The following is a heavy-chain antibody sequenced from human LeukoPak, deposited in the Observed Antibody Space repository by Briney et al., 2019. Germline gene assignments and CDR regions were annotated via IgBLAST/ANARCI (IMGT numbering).Heavy chain of an antibody. Sequence: SVKVSCKASGGTFSSYGISWVRQAPGQGLEWMGRIIPIFGIANYTQKFQGRVTITADKFTSTVNMELSSLRSEDTAVYYCARAHRPYYYDSSGYNAFDIWGQGTMVTVSS. V-gene: IGHV1-69*04. CDR1: GGTFSSYG. CDR2: IIPIFGIA. D-gene: IGHD3-22*01. J-gene: IGHJ3*02. CDR3: ARAHRPYYYDSSGYNAFDI.